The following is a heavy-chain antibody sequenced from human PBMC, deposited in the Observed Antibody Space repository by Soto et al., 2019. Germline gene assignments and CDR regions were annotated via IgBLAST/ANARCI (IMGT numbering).Heavy chain of an antibody. CDR3: ARDPGYSYHD. J-gene: IGHJ4*02. CDR1: GGSFSGYY. V-gene: IGHV4-34*01. Sequence: SETLSLTCAVYGGSFSGYYWSWIRQPPGKGLEWIGEINHSGSTNYNPSLKSRVTISVDTSKNQFSLKLSSVTAADTAVYYCARDPGYSYHDWGQGTLVTVSS. D-gene: IGHD5-18*01. CDR2: INHSGST.